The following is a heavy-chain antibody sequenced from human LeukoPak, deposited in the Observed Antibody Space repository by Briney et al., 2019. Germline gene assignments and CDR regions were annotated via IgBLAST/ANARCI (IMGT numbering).Heavy chain of an antibody. CDR2: ITHSGRT. CDR1: AGSFSDYY. Sequence: PSETLSLTCAVYAGSFSDYYWSWIRQPPGKGLEWIGEITHSGRTNYNPSLKSRVTISVDTSNNQFSLKLSSVTAADTAVYYCATIFGGHSDFDSWGQGTLVTVSS. J-gene: IGHJ4*02. V-gene: IGHV4-34*01. D-gene: IGHD3-10*02. CDR3: ATIFGGHSDFDS.